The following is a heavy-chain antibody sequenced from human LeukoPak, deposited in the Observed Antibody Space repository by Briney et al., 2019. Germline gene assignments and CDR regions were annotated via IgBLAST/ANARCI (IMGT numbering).Heavy chain of an antibody. CDR2: INHSGST. D-gene: IGHD5-18*01. V-gene: IGHV4-34*01. J-gene: IGHJ5*02. CDR1: GGSFSGYY. Sequence: SETLSLTCAVYGGSFSGYYWSWIRQPPGKGLEWIGEINHSGSTNYNPSLKSRVTISVDTSKNQFSLKLSSVTAADTAVYYCARGSDAAMGGGRNWFDPWGQGTLVTVSS. CDR3: ARGSDAAMGGGRNWFDP.